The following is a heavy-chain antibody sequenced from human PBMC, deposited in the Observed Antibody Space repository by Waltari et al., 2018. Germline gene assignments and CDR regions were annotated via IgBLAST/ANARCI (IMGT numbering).Heavy chain of an antibody. CDR3: AGGDIGGVGY. CDR1: GGTFSSYA. D-gene: IGHD2-21*01. Sequence: QVQLVQSGAEVKKPGSSVKVSCKASGGTFSSYAISWVRQAPGKGLEWMESISPIFGTATDEQKFQGRATITADKSTSTAYRELSSLRSGDTAVYYCAGGDIGGVGYWGQGTLVTVSS. V-gene: IGHV1-69*08. J-gene: IGHJ4*02. CDR2: ISPIFGTA.